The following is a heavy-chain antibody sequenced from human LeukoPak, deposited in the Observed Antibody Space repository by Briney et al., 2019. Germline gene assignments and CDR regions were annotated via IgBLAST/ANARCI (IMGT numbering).Heavy chain of an antibody. CDR2: ISYHGVDK. V-gene: IGHV3-30-3*01. D-gene: IGHD1-26*01. Sequence: GGSLRLSCAASEFTFSKYAMHWVRQAPGKGLEWLAVISYHGVDKFYRASVKGRFTISRDNVENTLFLQLDIVRAEDPGVYFCARAVPTIHHMDVWGKGTTVTVSS. CDR1: EFTFSKYA. CDR3: ARAVPTIHHMDV. J-gene: IGHJ6*03.